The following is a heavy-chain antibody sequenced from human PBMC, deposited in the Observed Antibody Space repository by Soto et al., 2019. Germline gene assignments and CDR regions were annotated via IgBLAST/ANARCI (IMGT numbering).Heavy chain of an antibody. J-gene: IGHJ6*02. V-gene: IGHV1-8*01. D-gene: IGHD1-1*01. CDR3: ARGHGNYYYYGMDV. CDR1: GYTFTSYD. Sequence: QVQLVQAGAEVKRPGASVKVSCKASGYTFTSYDINWVRQATGQGLEWMGWMNPNSGNTGYAQKFQGRVTMTRNTSLSTAYMELSSLRSEDTAVYYCARGHGNYYYYGMDVWGQGTTVTVSS. CDR2: MNPNSGNT.